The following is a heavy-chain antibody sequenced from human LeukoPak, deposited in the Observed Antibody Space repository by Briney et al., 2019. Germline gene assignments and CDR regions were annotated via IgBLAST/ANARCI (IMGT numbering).Heavy chain of an antibody. Sequence: AGGSLRLSCAASGFTFSSYGMNWVRQAPGKGLEWVSYISSSGSSISYADSVKGRFTISRDNAKNSLYLQMNSLRAEDTAVYYCARVGDFWSGYQIDPWGQGTLVTVSS. J-gene: IGHJ5*02. CDR3: ARVGDFWSGYQIDP. V-gene: IGHV3-48*04. CDR2: ISSSGSSI. CDR1: GFTFSSYG. D-gene: IGHD3-3*01.